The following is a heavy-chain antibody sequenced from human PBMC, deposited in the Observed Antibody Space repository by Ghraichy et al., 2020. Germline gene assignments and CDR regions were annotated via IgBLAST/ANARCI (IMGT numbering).Heavy chain of an antibody. V-gene: IGHV3-30-3*01. J-gene: IGHJ6*02. Sequence: GGSLTLSCAASGFTFNSYAMNWVRQAPGKGLEWVAVISYDGSNKYYADSVKGRFTISRDNSKNTQYLQMNSLRAEDTAVYYCARDLTRLRPTNCGMDVWGQGTTVTVSS. CDR1: GFTFNSYA. CDR3: ARDLTRLRPTNCGMDV. D-gene: IGHD4-17*01. CDR2: ISYDGSNK.